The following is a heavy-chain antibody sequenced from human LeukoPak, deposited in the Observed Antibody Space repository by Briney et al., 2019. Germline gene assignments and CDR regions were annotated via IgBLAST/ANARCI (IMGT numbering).Heavy chain of an antibody. Sequence: PGGSLRLSCAASGFTVSSNYMSWVRQAPGKGLEWVSVIYSGGSTYYADSVKGRFTISRDNSKNTLYLQMNSLRAEDTAVYYCARVHDYGDYLVLCYWGQGTLVTVSS. CDR3: ARVHDYGDYLVLCY. CDR2: IYSGGST. CDR1: GFTVSSNY. D-gene: IGHD4-17*01. J-gene: IGHJ4*02. V-gene: IGHV3-53*01.